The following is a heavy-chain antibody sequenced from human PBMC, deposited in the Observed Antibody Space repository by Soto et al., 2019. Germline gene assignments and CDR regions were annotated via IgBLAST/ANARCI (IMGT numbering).Heavy chain of an antibody. CDR1: GGTFSRYS. Sequence: QVQLVQSGAEVKKPGSSVKVSCKASGGTFSRYSITWVRQAPGHGLEWIGRIIPIFGIASYAQKFQGRVTITADESTSPAYMELSSLRSDDTAVYYCAREDRDRETGLVQAAIDGMDVWGQGTTVTVYS. CDR2: IIPIFGIA. J-gene: IGHJ6*02. V-gene: IGHV1-69*08. D-gene: IGHD2-2*01. CDR3: AREDRDRETGLVQAAIDGMDV.